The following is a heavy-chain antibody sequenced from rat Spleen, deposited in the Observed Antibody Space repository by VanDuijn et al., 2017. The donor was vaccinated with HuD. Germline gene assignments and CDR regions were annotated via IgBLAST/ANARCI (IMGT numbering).Heavy chain of an antibody. CDR1: GFTFSRYW. D-gene: IGHD1-12*03. CDR2: ITADGVGT. V-gene: IGHV5-58*01. J-gene: IGHJ3*01. Sequence: EVQLVETGGDLVQPGRSLKLSCVASGFTFSRYWMYWIRQAPGKGLEWVSSITADGVGTYYPDSVKGRFTISRDNSENTVYLQMNSLRSEDTATYYFAKRDYDGYYPFAYWGQGTLVTVSS. CDR3: AKRDYDGYYPFAY.